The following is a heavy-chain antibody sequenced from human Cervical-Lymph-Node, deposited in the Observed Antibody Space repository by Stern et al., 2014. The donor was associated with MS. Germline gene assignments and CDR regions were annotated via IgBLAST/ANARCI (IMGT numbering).Heavy chain of an antibody. CDR2: IKPKTDGGTT. Sequence: EVQLVESGGGLVKPGGSLRVSCEAPGFIFSKDWMTWVRQATGQGLEWVGRIKPKTDGGTTNYSTPVQGRFTISRDDSKNILFLHMSSLKTEDTALYYCTTDEVANFAHWGQGTLVTVSS. CDR3: TTDEVANFAH. CDR1: GFIFSKDW. J-gene: IGHJ5*02. V-gene: IGHV3-15*01.